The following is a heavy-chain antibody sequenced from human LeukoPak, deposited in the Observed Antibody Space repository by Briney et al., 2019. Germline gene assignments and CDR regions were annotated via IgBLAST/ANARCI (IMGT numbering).Heavy chain of an antibody. J-gene: IGHJ4*02. D-gene: IGHD1-20*01. CDR1: GXTSSSHG. CDR3: AKDLPGCNCD. CDR2: FTVVAGNT. Sequence: GGSLRLSCAASGXTSSSHGMSWVRQAPAKGLEWFSTFTVVAGNTDYANSVKGRFTISRDNSRNTLYLQRSSLRAEDTAVYYCAKDLPGCNCDWGQGTLVTVSS. V-gene: IGHV3-23*01.